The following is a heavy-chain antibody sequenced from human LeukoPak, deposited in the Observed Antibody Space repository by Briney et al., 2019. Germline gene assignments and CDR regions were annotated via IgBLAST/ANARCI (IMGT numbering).Heavy chain of an antibody. V-gene: IGHV3-53*01. D-gene: IGHD1-1*01. Sequence: SGGSLRLSCAASGFTVSSNYMSWVRQAPGKGLEWVSVIYSGGSTYYADSVKGRFTISRDNSKNTLYLQMNSLRAEDTAVYYCARVTTGTTWTGSYWYFDLWGRGTLVTVSS. J-gene: IGHJ2*01. CDR2: IYSGGST. CDR3: ARVTTGTTWTGSYWYFDL. CDR1: GFTVSSNY.